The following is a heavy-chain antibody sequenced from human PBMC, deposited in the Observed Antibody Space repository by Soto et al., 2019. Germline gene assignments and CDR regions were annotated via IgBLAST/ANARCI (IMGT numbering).Heavy chain of an antibody. V-gene: IGHV4-34*01. CDR1: GESFKGYN. D-gene: IGHD3-3*01. J-gene: IGHJ6*02. CDR2: INHFGSA. CDR3: ARLRPWRGGYGMDV. Sequence: SETLSLTCAVQGESFKGYNWSWIRQSPGKGLEWIGEINHFGSASYNPSLKSRLRFSVDTSKRQFSLTLSSLRSEDPAVYYCARLRPWRGGYGMDVWGQGTTVTVSS.